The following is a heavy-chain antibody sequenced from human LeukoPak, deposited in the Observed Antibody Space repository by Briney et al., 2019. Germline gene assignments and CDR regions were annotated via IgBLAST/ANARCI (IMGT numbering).Heavy chain of an antibody. CDR2: IIPIFGTA. CDR1: GGTFISYA. J-gene: IGHJ4*02. CDR3: ARGYCSSTSCFGDY. V-gene: IGHV1-69*13. D-gene: IGHD2-2*01. Sequence: ASVKVSCKASGGTFISYAISWVRQAPGQGLEWMGGIIPIFGTANYAQKFQGRVTITADESTSTAYMELSSLRSEDTAVYYCARGYCSSTSCFGDYWGQGTLVTVSS.